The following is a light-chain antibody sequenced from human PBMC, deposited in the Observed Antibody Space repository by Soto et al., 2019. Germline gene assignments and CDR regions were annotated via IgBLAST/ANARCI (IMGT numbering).Light chain of an antibody. CDR2: GAS. V-gene: IGKV3-20*01. CDR1: QSVSSSY. J-gene: IGKJ1*01. CDR3: QQYGTSPWT. Sequence: EIVLTQSPGTLSLSPGERGTLSCRASQSVSSSYLAWYQQKPGQAPRLLIYGASSRATGIPDRFSGSGSGTDFTLTISRLEPEDFAVYYCQQYGTSPWTFGQGLKVEIK.